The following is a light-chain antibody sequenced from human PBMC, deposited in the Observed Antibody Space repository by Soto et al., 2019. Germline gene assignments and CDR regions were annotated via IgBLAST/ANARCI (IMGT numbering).Light chain of an antibody. CDR3: QQYGSSPET. V-gene: IGKV3-20*01. J-gene: IGKJ1*01. Sequence: EIVLTQSPGTLSLSPGERATLSCRASQSVSSNSLAWYQQKPGQGPRLLIYGASSRATGIPDRFSGSGSGTDFTLTISGLEPEDFAVYYCQQYGSSPETFGQGTKVEIK. CDR1: QSVSSNS. CDR2: GAS.